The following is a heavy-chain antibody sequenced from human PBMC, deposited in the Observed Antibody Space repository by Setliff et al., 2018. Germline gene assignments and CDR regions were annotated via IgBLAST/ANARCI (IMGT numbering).Heavy chain of an antibody. D-gene: IGHD3-16*01. CDR2: IRSRNDGGTT. CDR1: GLTFSHAW. J-gene: IGHJ6*03. V-gene: IGHV3-15*01. Sequence: PGGSLRLSCAASGLTFSHAWMTWVRQSPGKGLEWVGRIRSRNDGGTTDYAAPVKGRFTFSRDDSKNTLYLQMNNLRADDTALYYCARDQGRLGSYSHFYYMDVWGKGTTVTVS. CDR3: ARDQGRLGSYSHFYYMDV.